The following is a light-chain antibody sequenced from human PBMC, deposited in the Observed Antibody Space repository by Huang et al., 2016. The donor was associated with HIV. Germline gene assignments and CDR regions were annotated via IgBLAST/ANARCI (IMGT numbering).Light chain of an antibody. V-gene: IGKV1-39*01. CDR3: QQSYSALSS. Sequence: QMTQSPTSLSASVGDRVSITCRASQSISTYLNWYQHKPGKAPKLLISSASSLHSGVPSRFSGSGSGTDFTLTIKGLQLDDFATYYCQQSYSALSSFGPGTRL. CDR1: QSISTY. CDR2: SAS. J-gene: IGKJ5*01.